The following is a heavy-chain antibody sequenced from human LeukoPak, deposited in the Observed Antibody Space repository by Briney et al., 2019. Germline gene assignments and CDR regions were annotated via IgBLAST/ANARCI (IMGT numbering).Heavy chain of an antibody. CDR3: ARHYYDSSGYYYVRY. V-gene: IGHV4-39*07. Sequence: PSETLSLTCTVSGGSISSSSYYWGWIRQPPGKGLEWIGSIYYSGSTYYNPSLKSRVTISVDRSKNQFSLQLSSVTAADTAVYYCARHYYDSSGYYYVRYWGQGTLVTVSS. J-gene: IGHJ4*02. CDR1: GGSISSSSYY. CDR2: IYYSGST. D-gene: IGHD3-22*01.